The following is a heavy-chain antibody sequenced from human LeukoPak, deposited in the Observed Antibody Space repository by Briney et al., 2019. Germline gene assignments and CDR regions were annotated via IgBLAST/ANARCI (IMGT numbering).Heavy chain of an antibody. J-gene: IGHJ4*02. Sequence: GGSLRLSCAASGFTFSGSAMHWVRQASGKGLECVGLIRSKANSYATAYAASVKGRFTISRDDSKNTAYLQMNSLKTEDTAVYYCTRHVSTMVRGVITNWGQGTLVTVSS. CDR1: GFTFSGSA. CDR3: TRHVSTMVRGVITN. D-gene: IGHD3-10*01. CDR2: IRSKANSYAT. V-gene: IGHV3-73*01.